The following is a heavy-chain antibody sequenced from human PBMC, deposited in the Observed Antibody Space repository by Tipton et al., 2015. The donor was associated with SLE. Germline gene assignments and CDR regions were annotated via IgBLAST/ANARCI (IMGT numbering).Heavy chain of an antibody. J-gene: IGHJ4*02. Sequence: LRLSCTVSGGSISSGSYYWSWIRQPAGKGLEWIGHIYTSGSTNYNPSLKSRVTISVDTSKNQFSLKLSSVTAADTAVYYCARRKVEDFDYWGQGTLVTVSS. CDR3: ARRKVEDFDY. CDR1: GGSISSGSYY. D-gene: IGHD5-24*01. V-gene: IGHV4-61*09. CDR2: IYTSGST.